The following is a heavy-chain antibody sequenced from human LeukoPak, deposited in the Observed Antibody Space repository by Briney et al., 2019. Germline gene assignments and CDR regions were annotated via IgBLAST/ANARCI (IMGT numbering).Heavy chain of an antibody. D-gene: IGHD6-19*01. Sequence: ASVKVSCKASGYSFTSYWIGWVRQMPGKGLEWMGIIYPGDSDTRYSPSFQGQVTISADKSISTAYLQWSSLKASDTAMYYCARLHYSSRWFDPWGQGTLVTVSS. CDR1: GYSFTSYW. J-gene: IGHJ5*02. CDR2: IYPGDSDT. CDR3: ARLHYSSRWFDP. V-gene: IGHV5-51*01.